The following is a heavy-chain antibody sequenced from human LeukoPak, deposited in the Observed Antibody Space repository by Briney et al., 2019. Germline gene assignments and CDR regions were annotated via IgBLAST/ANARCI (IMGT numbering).Heavy chain of an antibody. CDR3: ARDDSGVFEGFDV. V-gene: IGHV4-59*08. D-gene: IGHD5/OR15-5a*01. Sequence: PSETRSLTCTVSGGSPSSHFWTWIRQPPGKGLEWLGYVYNSGSTNYNPALRSQVTMTLDASKNQFYLKPTSATAADTAVYFCARDDSGVFEGFDVSGQ. J-gene: IGHJ3*01. CDR1: GGSPSSHF. CDR2: VYNSGST.